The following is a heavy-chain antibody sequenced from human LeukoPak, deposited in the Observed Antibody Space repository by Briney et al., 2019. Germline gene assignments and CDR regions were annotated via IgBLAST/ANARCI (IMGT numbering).Heavy chain of an antibody. Sequence: PGGSLRLLCAPSTIPLSTIIIHWVRQAPGNGLEWVAAISNDGRGKYYADSVKGRFSISRDNSKNTLHLQIDSLRVEDTAVYYCAREFHSSGYAGTFDCWGQGTLVTVSS. D-gene: IGHD3-22*01. CDR3: AREFHSSGYAGTFDC. V-gene: IGHV3-30*04. CDR2: ISNDGRGK. CDR1: TIPLSTII. J-gene: IGHJ4*02.